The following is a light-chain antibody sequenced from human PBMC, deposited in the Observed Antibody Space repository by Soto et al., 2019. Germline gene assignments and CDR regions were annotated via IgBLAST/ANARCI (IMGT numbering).Light chain of an antibody. J-gene: IGLJ1*01. CDR2: EVS. V-gene: IGLV2-14*03. Sequence: QSVLTQPASVSGSPGQSITISCTGTSGDIGNYIYVSWYQQHPGRAPKLIIYEVSNRPSGVSNRFSGAKSGNTASLTISGLQAEDGADYYCSSYTSSTTPIVFGTGTKLTVL. CDR1: SGDIGNYIY. CDR3: SSYTSSTTPIV.